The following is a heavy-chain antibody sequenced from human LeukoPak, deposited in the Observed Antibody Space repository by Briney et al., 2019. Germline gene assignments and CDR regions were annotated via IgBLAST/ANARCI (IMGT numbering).Heavy chain of an antibody. J-gene: IGHJ4*02. V-gene: IGHV3-49*03. CDR1: GFTFGGYA. CDR3: TRTMVVTPTSEFDY. D-gene: IGHD2-21*02. CDR2: IRSKAYGGTT. Sequence: GGSLRLSCTASGFTFGGYAMRLFRQAPGKGLEWVGFIRSKAYGGTTEYAASVKGRFTISRDDSKSIAYLQMNSLKTEDTAVYYCTRTMVVTPTSEFDYWGQGTLVTVSS.